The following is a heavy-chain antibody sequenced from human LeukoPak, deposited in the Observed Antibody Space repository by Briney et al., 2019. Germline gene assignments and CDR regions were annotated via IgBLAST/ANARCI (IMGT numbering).Heavy chain of an antibody. CDR2: IYYSGST. CDR1: GGSISSYY. J-gene: IGHJ4*02. Sequence: SETLSLTCSVSGGSISSYYWSWIRQPPGKGLEWIGYIYYSGSTKYNPSLKSRVTISIDTSKNQFSLKLSSVTAADTAVYYCARHPVKEGSVWFGELLGYFNYWGQGTLVTVSS. V-gene: IGHV4-59*08. CDR3: ARHPVKEGSVWFGELLGYFNY. D-gene: IGHD3-10*01.